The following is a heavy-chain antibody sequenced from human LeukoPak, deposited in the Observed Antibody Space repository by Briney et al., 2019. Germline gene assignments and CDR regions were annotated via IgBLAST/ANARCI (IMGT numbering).Heavy chain of an antibody. V-gene: IGHV3-21*06. J-gene: IGHJ3*02. CDR2: ISSSSSYI. D-gene: IGHD3-22*01. Sequence: GGSLRLSCAASGFTFSSYSMNWVRQAPGKGLEWVSSISSSSSYIYYADSVKGRFTISRDNAKNSLYLQMNSLRAEDTAVYYCAGYASSGRRDALDIWGQGTMVTVSS. CDR1: GFTFSSYS. CDR3: AGYASSGRRDALDI.